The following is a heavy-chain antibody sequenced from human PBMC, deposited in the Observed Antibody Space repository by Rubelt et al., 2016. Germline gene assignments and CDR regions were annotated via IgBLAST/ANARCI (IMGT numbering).Heavy chain of an antibody. D-gene: IGHD6-19*01. Sequence: GKGLEWVSVIYSGGSTYYADSVKGRFTISSDNSKNTLYLQMNSLRAEDTAVYYCARDGYSSGWYLDYWGQGTLVTVSS. CDR2: IYSGGST. V-gene: IGHV3-53*01. CDR3: ARDGYSSGWYLDY. J-gene: IGHJ4*02.